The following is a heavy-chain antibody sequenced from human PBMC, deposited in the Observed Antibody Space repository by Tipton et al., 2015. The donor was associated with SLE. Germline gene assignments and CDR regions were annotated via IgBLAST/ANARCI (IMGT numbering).Heavy chain of an antibody. CDR1: GGSISSYY. D-gene: IGHD2-15*01. J-gene: IGHJ3*02. CDR3: AREGEYCSGGGCYHGWAFDI. CDR2: IYYSGST. Sequence: TLSLTCTVSGGSISSYYWSWIRQPPGKGLEWIGYIYYSGSTNYNPSLKSRVTISVDTSKNQFSLKLSSVTAADTAVYYCAREGEYCSGGGCYHGWAFDIWGQGTMVTVSS. V-gene: IGHV4-59*01.